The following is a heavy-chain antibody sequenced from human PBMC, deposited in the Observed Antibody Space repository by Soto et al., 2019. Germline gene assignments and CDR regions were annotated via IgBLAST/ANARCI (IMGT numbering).Heavy chain of an antibody. CDR2: IYHSGST. CDR3: ARVRYSSTYNWFDP. J-gene: IGHJ5*02. D-gene: IGHD6-13*01. CDR1: SGSISSSNW. Sequence: SETLSLTCAVSSGSISSSNWRSWVRQPPGKGLEWIGEIYHSGSTNYNPSLKSRVTISVDKSKNQFSLKLSSVTAADTAVYYCARVRYSSTYNWFDPWGQGTLVTVSS. V-gene: IGHV4-4*02.